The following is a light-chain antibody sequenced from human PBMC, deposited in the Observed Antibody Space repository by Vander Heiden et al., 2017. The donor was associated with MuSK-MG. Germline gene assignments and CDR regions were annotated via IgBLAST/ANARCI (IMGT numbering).Light chain of an antibody. CDR3: QQDDNDPWT. Sequence: DIQMTQSPSTLSASVGDRVTITCRASQSISSWLAWYQQRPGKAPKLLIYQASILDSGVPSRFSGRGSGTEFTLTISILQPDDFTTYYCQQDDNDPWTFGQGTKVDIK. CDR1: QSISSW. J-gene: IGKJ1*01. V-gene: IGKV1-5*03. CDR2: QAS.